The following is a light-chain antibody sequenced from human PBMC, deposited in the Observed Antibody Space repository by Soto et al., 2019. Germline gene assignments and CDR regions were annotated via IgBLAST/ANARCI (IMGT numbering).Light chain of an antibody. CDR3: QQYGAALPWA. J-gene: IGKJ1*01. CDR2: GAS. Sequence: EIVLTQSPGTLSLSPGERATLSCRASQSFSSRYLAWYQQRPGQAPRLLIYGASTRATGIPDRFSASGSGKDFTLTISRLEPEDFAVYYCQQYGAALPWAFGQGTKVDIK. V-gene: IGKV3-20*01. CDR1: QSFSSRY.